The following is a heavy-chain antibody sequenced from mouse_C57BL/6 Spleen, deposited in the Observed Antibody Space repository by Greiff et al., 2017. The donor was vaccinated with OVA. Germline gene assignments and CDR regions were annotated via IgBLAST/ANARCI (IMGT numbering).Heavy chain of an antibody. Sequence: VQLVESGPGLVAPSQSLSITCTVSGFSLTSYGVDWVRQSPGKGLEWLGVIWGVGSTNYNSALKSRLSISKDNSKSQVFLKMNSLQTDDTAIYYCARERQLYAMDYWGQGTSVTVSS. D-gene: IGHD6-1*01. CDR3: ARERQLYAMDY. CDR2: IWGVGST. J-gene: IGHJ4*01. CDR1: GFSLTSYG. V-gene: IGHV2-6*01.